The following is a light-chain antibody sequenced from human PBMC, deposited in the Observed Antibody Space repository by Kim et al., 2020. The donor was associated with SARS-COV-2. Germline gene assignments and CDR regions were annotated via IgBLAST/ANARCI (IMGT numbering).Light chain of an antibody. CDR2: AAS. J-gene: IGKJ1*01. CDR3: QKYDFAPWT. Sequence: ASVGDSVTITCRASQGILNSLAWYQQKPGKVPKLLIYAASALQSGVPSRFSGSGSGTDFTLTISSLQPEDVATYYCQKYDFAPWTFGQGTKVDIK. V-gene: IGKV1-27*01. CDR1: QGILNS.